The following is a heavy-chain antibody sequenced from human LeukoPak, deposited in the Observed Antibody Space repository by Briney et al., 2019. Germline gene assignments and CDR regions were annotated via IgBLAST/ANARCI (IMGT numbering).Heavy chain of an antibody. Sequence: SQTLSLTCTVSGGSISSGSYYWSWIRQPPGKGLEWIGYIYHSGSTYYNPSLKSRVTISLDTSKNQFSLKVNSVTAADTAIYYCARRSDYGGNDYFDYWGQGTLVTVSS. D-gene: IGHD4-23*01. J-gene: IGHJ4*02. V-gene: IGHV4-30-2*01. CDR1: GGSISSGSYY. CDR2: IYHSGST. CDR3: ARRSDYGGNDYFDY.